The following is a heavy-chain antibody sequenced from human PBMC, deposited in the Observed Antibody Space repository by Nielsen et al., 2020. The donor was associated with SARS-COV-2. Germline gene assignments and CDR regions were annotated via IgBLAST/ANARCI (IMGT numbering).Heavy chain of an antibody. CDR1: GFTFSSYA. V-gene: IGHV3-30*04. Sequence: GESLKISCAASGFTFSSYAMHWVRQAPGKGLEWVAVISYDGSNKYYADSVKGRFTISRDNSKNTLYLQMNSLRAEDTAVYYCARDRRAREGSGSWLDYWGQGTLVTVSS. CDR3: ARDRRAREGSGSWLDY. CDR2: ISYDGSNK. D-gene: IGHD1-26*01. J-gene: IGHJ4*02.